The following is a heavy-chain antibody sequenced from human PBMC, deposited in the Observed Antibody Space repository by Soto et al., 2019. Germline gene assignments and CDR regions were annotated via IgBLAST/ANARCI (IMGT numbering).Heavy chain of an antibody. V-gene: IGHV3-11*01. CDR2: MSGSGSTI. Sequence: GSLRLSCVGSGFTFSDYHMSWVRQAPGSGPEWITAMSGSGSTIFYAEAVKGRFSISRDNAKNSLYLQMNSLRDEDTALYFCARDPAYCGGDCLGAFDLWGPGTMVTVSS. CDR1: GFTFSDYH. D-gene: IGHD2-21*02. CDR3: ARDPAYCGGDCLGAFDL. J-gene: IGHJ3*01.